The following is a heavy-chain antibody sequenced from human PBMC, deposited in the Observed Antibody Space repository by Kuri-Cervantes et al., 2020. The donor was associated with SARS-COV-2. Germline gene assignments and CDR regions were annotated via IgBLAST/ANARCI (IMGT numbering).Heavy chain of an antibody. J-gene: IGHJ5*02. CDR1: GDSVSNNIGA. Sequence: SQTLSLTCAISGDSVSNNIGAWNWIRQSPERGLEWLGRTYYRSKWYNDYATSVQSRISINPDTSKNQFSLHLKSVTPEDTAVYYCVREVYCNGGSCYGDNWFDPWGQGTLVTDSS. CDR2: TYYRSKWYN. CDR3: VREVYCNGGSCYGDNWFDP. V-gene: IGHV6-1*01. D-gene: IGHD2-15*01.